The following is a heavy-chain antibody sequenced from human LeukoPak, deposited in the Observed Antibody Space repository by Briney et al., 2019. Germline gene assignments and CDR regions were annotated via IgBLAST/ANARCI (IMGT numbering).Heavy chain of an antibody. CDR1: GFTFSDYY. V-gene: IGHV4-38-2*01. Sequence: GSLRLSCAASGFTFSDYYMSWIRQAPGKGLEWIGTIYYTGSTYYNPSLKSRVTISVDTSKNQFSLELSSVTAADTAVYYCARAAYYYYYIDVWGKGTAVTVSS. D-gene: IGHD6-25*01. CDR2: IYYTGST. J-gene: IGHJ6*03. CDR3: ARAAYYYYYIDV.